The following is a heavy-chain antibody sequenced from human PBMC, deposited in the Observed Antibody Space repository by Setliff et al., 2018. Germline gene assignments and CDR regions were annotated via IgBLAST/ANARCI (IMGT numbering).Heavy chain of an antibody. J-gene: IGHJ4*01. Sequence: GGSLRLSCAASGFAFSTYGIHWVRHTPGKGLEWVAYIRYGGSKKDYADYVRGRFTISRDDSKNTVSLQMSSLRAEDTAVYYCAKEIQPRRGPVYDSSGLAFDYWGQGTQVTVSS. CDR2: IRYGGSKK. CDR1: GFAFSTYG. CDR3: AKEIQPRRGPVYDSSGLAFDY. V-gene: IGHV3-30*02. D-gene: IGHD3-22*01.